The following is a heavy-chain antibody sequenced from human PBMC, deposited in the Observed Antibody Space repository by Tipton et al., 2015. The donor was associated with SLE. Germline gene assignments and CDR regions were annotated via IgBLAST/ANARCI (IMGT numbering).Heavy chain of an antibody. CDR2: IYYSGST. D-gene: IGHD2-8*02. Sequence: LRLSCTVSGGSISSSSYYWGWIRQPPGKGLEWIGSIYYSGSTYYNPSLKSRATISVDTSKNQFSLNLSSVTAADTAVYYCARGPIVLAYWGQGTLVTVSS. CDR1: GGSISSSSYY. CDR3: ARGPIVLAY. V-gene: IGHV4-39*07. J-gene: IGHJ4*02.